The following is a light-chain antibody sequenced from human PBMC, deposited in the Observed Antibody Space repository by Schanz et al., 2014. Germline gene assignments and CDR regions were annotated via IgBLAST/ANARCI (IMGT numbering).Light chain of an antibody. V-gene: IGKV3D-20*02. J-gene: IGKJ4*01. CDR3: LQHNTFPLT. CDR1: QSVNGRF. CDR2: NAS. Sequence: EIVLTQSPDTLSLSPGERATLSCKASQSVNGRFLAWYQQKPGQAPRLLIYNASKRATGIPDRFSGSGSGTDFSLTISRLEPEDVATYYCLQHNTFPLTFGGGTKVEIK.